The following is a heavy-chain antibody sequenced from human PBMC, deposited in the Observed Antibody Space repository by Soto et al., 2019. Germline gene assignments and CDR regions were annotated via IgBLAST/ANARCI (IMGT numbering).Heavy chain of an antibody. CDR2: ISRNGRNT. D-gene: IGHD6-19*01. CDR1: GFAFSSYW. J-gene: IGHJ4*02. V-gene: IGHV3-74*03. Sequence: EVQLVESGGGLVQPGGSLRLSCAASGFAFSSYWMQWVRQAPGKGPVWVSRISRNGRNTTYADPVKGRFTVSRDNAKNSLKLQMTSLRDDDTAVYYCVKASTVTGVGGYRWGQGTLVTVSS. CDR3: VKASTVTGVGGYR.